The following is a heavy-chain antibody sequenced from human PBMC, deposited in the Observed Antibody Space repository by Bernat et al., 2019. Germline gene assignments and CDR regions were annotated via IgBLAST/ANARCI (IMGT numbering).Heavy chain of an antibody. J-gene: IGHJ4*02. V-gene: IGHV3-66*01. CDR3: MGDAGNCV. D-gene: IGHD2-21*01. CDR1: GFTVSNNH. CDR2: IHNSGTT. Sequence: EVQVVESGGDLVQPGGSLRLSCVASGFTVSNNHVSWVRQAPGKGLEWVSFIHNSGTTQNADSGKGRFTISRDKYRNTVYLQMNSVGVEDTAVYYCMGDAGNCVWGQGTLVTVSS.